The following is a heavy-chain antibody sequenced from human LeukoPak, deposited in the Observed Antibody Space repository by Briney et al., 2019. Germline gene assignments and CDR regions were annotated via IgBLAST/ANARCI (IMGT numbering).Heavy chain of an antibody. CDR1: GGSISSYY. V-gene: IGHV4-59*01. D-gene: IGHD6-13*01. Sequence: MTSETLSLTCTVSGGSISSYYWSWIRQPPGKGLEWIGYIYYSGSTNYNPSLKSRVTISVDTSKNQFSLKLSSVTAADTAVYYCARAAAGYYYGMDVWGQGTTVTVSS. CDR2: IYYSGST. J-gene: IGHJ6*02. CDR3: ARAAAGYYYGMDV.